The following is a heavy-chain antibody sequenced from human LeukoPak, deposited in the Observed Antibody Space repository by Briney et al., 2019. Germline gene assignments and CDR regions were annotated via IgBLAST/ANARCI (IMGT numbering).Heavy chain of an antibody. CDR1: GYTFTSYD. V-gene: IGHV1-2*04. CDR3: ARERGTERGLNY. CDR2: INPNSGDT. J-gene: IGHJ4*02. Sequence: ASVKVSCKASGYTFTSYDINWVRQAPGQGLEWVGWINPNSGDTKYAQKFQGWVTMTRDTSISTAYMELSRLTSDDTAVYYCARERGTERGLNYWGQGTQVTVSS. D-gene: IGHD3-16*01.